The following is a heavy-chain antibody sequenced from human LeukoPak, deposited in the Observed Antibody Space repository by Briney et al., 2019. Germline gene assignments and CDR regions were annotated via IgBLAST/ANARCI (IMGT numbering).Heavy chain of an antibody. CDR1: GFTFSSYE. CDR2: ISSSGSTI. CDR3: ARDYYYYYMDV. Sequence: SGGSLRLSCAASGFTFSSYEMNWVRQVPGKGLEWVSYISSSGSTIYYADSVKGRFTISRDNAKNSLYLQMNSLRAEDTAVYYCARDYYYYYMDVWGKGTTVTVSS. V-gene: IGHV3-48*03. J-gene: IGHJ6*03.